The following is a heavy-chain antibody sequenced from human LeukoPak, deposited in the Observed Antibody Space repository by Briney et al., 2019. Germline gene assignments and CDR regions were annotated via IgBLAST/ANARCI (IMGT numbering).Heavy chain of an antibody. D-gene: IGHD2-2*01. CDR3: AKGGVVVVPVALDY. V-gene: IGHV3-9*01. CDR2: ISWNSGSI. Sequence: GGSLRLSCAASGFTFDDYAMHWVRQAPGKGLEWVSGISWNSGSIGYADSVKGRFTISRDNAKNSLYLQMNSLRAEDTALYYCAKGGVVVVPVALDYWGQGTLVTVSS. CDR1: GFTFDDYA. J-gene: IGHJ4*02.